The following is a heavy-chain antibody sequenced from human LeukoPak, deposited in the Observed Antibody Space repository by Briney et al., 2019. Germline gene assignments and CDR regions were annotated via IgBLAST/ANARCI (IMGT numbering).Heavy chain of an antibody. CDR2: IYYSVST. Sequence: SETLSLTCTVSGGSISSYYWSWIRQPPGKGLEWIGYIYYSVSTNYNPSLKSRVTISVDTSKNQFSLKLSSVTAADTAVYYCATLYYYYYYMDVWGKGTTVTVSS. CDR3: ATLYYYYYYMDV. J-gene: IGHJ6*03. CDR1: GGSISSYY. V-gene: IGHV4-59*08.